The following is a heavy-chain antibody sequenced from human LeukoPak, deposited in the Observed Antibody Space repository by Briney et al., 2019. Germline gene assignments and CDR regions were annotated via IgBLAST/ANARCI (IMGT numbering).Heavy chain of an antibody. D-gene: IGHD1-1*01. CDR1: GASFSTNY. CDR3: ARLYQQSKWKYYYYYMDV. CDR2: VFDSGST. J-gene: IGHJ6*03. V-gene: IGHV4-59*01. Sequence: PSETLSLTCSVSGASFSTNYWSWIRQPPGRGLEWIGYVFDSGSTNYNPSLKSRVTISVDTSTKQFSLRLISVTAADTAGYYCARLYQQSKWKYYYYYMDVWGKGTAVTVSS.